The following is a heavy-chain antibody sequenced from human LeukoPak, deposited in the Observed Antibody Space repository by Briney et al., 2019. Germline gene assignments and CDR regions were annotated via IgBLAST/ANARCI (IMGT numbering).Heavy chain of an antibody. CDR1: GYTFTSYY. Sequence: ASVKISCKASGYTFTSYYMHWWRQAPGQGLEWMGIINPSDGNATYAQKFQGRVTMTRDTSTSTVYMEMSSLRSEDTAVYYCARVHYCRSTSCSLGFVANYYYYMDVWGKGSTVTITS. D-gene: IGHD2-2*01. CDR2: INPSDGNA. V-gene: IGHV1-46*01. J-gene: IGHJ6*03. CDR3: ARVHYCRSTSCSLGFVANYYYYMDV.